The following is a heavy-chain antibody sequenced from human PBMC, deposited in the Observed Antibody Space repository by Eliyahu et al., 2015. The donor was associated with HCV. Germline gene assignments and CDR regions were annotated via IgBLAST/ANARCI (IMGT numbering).Heavy chain of an antibody. Sequence: QVQLQQWGAGLLKPSETLSLTCAXXGGSFSGYYWSWIRXPPGKGLEWIGXINHSGSTNYNPALKSRVTISVDTSKNQFSLKLSSVTAADTAVYYCAREVEYSSSSGPDYWGQGTLVTVSS. CDR3: AREVEYSSSSGPDY. CDR1: GGSFSGYY. CDR2: INHSGST. J-gene: IGHJ4*02. V-gene: IGHV4-34*01. D-gene: IGHD6-6*01.